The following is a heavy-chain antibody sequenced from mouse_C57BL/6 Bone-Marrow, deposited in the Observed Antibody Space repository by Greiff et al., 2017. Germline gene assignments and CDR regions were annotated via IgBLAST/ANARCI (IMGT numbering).Heavy chain of an antibody. Sequence: EVQVVESGGGLVKPGGSLKLSCAASGFTFSSYAMSWVRQTPEKRLEWVATISDGGSYTYYPDNVKGRFTISRDNAKNNLYLQMSHLKSGDTAMYYCARDRGQLRLNYFDYWGQGTTLTVSS. CDR1: GFTFSSYA. CDR3: ARDRGQLRLNYFDY. V-gene: IGHV5-4*01. J-gene: IGHJ2*01. CDR2: ISDGGSYT. D-gene: IGHD3-2*02.